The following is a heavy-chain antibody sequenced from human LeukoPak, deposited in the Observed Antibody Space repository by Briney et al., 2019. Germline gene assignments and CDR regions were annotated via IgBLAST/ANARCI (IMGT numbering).Heavy chain of an antibody. Sequence: ASVKVSCKASGYTLTSYGISWVRQAPGQGLEWMGRINPNSGGTNYAQKFQGRVTMTRDTSISTAYMELSRLRSDDTAVYYCARSRVLEPPLYWGQGTLVTVSS. J-gene: IGHJ4*02. CDR3: ARSRVLEPPLY. D-gene: IGHD1-1*01. CDR2: INPNSGGT. V-gene: IGHV1-2*06. CDR1: GYTLTSYG.